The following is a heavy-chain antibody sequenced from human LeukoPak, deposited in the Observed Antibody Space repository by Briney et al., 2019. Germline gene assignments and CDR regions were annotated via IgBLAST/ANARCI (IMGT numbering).Heavy chain of an antibody. CDR1: GGSFSGYY. CDR3: ARHGRVNCSGTSCYYYYYYMDV. CDR2: INHSGST. Sequence: SETLSLTCAVYGGSFSGYYWSWIRQPPGKGLEWIGEINHSGSTNYNPSLKSRVTISVDTSKNQFSLKLSSVTAADTAVYYCARHGRVNCSGTSCYYYYYYMDVWGKGTTVTVSS. J-gene: IGHJ6*03. D-gene: IGHD2-2*01. V-gene: IGHV4-34*01.